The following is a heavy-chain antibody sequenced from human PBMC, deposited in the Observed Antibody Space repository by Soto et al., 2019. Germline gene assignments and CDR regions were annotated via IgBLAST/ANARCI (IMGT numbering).Heavy chain of an antibody. V-gene: IGHV3-33*01. CDR1: GFPFSYNG. J-gene: IGHJ6*02. Sequence: QEQLVESGGGVVQPGRSLSLSCVGSGFPFSYNGMHWFRQAPGKGLEWLAHIWGDGRHQYHADSVQGRFTIAKENSKNSVYLQMDSLRVEDTAVYYCARDGQHLANYAMDLWGQGTTGTVSS. CDR2: IWGDGRHQ. D-gene: IGHD6-13*01. CDR3: ARDGQHLANYAMDL.